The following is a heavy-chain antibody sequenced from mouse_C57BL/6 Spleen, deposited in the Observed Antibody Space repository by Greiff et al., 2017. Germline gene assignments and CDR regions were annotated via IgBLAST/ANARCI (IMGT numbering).Heavy chain of an antibody. CDR2: INPGSGGT. Sequence: VQLQQSGAELVRPGTSVKVSCKASGYAFTNYLIEWVKQRPGQGLEWIGVINPGSGGTNYTEKFKGKATLTADKSSSTAYMQLSSLTSEDSAVYFCARKGDSNYLDYWGQGTTLTVSS. J-gene: IGHJ2*01. D-gene: IGHD2-5*01. V-gene: IGHV1-54*01. CDR1: GYAFTNYL. CDR3: ARKGDSNYLDY.